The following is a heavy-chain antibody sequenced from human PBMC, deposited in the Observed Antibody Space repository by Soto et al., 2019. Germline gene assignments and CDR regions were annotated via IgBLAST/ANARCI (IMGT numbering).Heavy chain of an antibody. Sequence: QVQLVQSGAEEKKPGASVKVSCKASGYTFTIYAMHWLRQAPGQRLEWMGWINAGNGNTKYSQKFQGRVTITRDTSASTAYMELSSLRSEDTGVYYCARSIVVVTALDYWGQGTLVTVSS. CDR3: ARSIVVVTALDY. V-gene: IGHV1-3*05. D-gene: IGHD2-21*02. CDR2: INAGNGNT. J-gene: IGHJ4*02. CDR1: GYTFTIYA.